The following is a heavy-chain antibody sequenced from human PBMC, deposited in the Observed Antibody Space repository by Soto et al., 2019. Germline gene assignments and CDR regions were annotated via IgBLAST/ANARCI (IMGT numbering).Heavy chain of an antibody. J-gene: IGHJ3*02. CDR1: GFSLSTSRLG. CDR3: AHIMITWGGVSALDAFDM. Sequence: SGPALVNPTQTLTLTCSFSGFSLSTSRLGVAWIRQPPGKSLEWLAIIYWDDDRRYSPSLKTRLAITKDTSKNQVVLTMTNLDNGENATYYCAHIMITWGGVSALDAFDMWGQLKMVTV. V-gene: IGHV2-5*02. D-gene: IGHD3-16*01. CDR2: IYWDDDR.